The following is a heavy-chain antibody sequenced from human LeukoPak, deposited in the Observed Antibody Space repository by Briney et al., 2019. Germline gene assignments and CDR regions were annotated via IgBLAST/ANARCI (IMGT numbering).Heavy chain of an antibody. D-gene: IGHD5-18*01. J-gene: IGHJ6*02. CDR2: ISGSGGST. V-gene: IGHV3-23*01. Sequence: PGGSLRLSCAASGFTFSSYAMSWVRQAPGKGLEWVSAISGSGGSTYYADSVKGRFTISRDNSKNTLYLQMNSLRAEDTAVYYCAKDWDTAMVTPIFYYYGMDVWGQGTTVTVSS. CDR1: GFTFSSYA. CDR3: AKDWDTAMVTPIFYYYGMDV.